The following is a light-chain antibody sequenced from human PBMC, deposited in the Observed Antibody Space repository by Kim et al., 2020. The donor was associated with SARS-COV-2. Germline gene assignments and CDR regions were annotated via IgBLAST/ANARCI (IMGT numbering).Light chain of an antibody. Sequence: SYELTQPPSVSVSPGQTASITCSGDKLGDKYACWYQQKPGQSPVLVIYQDSKRPSGIPERFSGSNSGNTATLTISGTQAMDEADYYCQAWDSSTACALFG. J-gene: IGLJ1*01. V-gene: IGLV3-1*01. CDR3: QAWDSSTACAL. CDR1: KLGDKY. CDR2: QDS.